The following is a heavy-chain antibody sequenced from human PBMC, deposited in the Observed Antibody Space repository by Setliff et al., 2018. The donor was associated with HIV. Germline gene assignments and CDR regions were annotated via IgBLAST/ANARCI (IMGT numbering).Heavy chain of an antibody. J-gene: IGHJ4*02. Sequence: GESLKISCRGSGYSFTNSWIGWVRQMPGKGLEWMGIIHPSDSDTRYSPTFQGQVTISVDTSVSTAYLQWSSLKASDSAMYYCARTSGARTTDYWGQGTLVTVSS. V-gene: IGHV5-51*01. D-gene: IGHD1-1*01. CDR2: IHPSDSDT. CDR3: ARTSGARTTDY. CDR1: GYSFTNSW.